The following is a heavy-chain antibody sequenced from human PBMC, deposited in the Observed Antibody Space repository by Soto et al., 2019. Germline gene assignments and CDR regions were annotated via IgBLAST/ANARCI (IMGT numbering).Heavy chain of an antibody. J-gene: IGHJ4*02. CDR1: GGSISSGGYY. CDR3: ARLSLATIRVDY. CDR2: IYYSGST. D-gene: IGHD5-12*01. V-gene: IGHV4-39*01. Sequence: SETLSLTCTVSGGSISSGGYYWGWIRQPPGKGLEWIGSIYYSGSTYYNPSLKSRVTISVDTSKNQFSLKLSSVTAADTAVYYCARLSLATIRVDYWGQGTLVTVSS.